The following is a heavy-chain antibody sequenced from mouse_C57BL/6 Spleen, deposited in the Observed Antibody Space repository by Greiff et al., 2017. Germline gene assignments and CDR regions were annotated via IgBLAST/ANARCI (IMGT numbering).Heavy chain of an antibody. CDR3: AREGAYYSNYAWFAY. Sequence: VQLQQPGTELVKPGASVKLSCKASGYTFTSYWMHWVKQRPGQGLEWIGNINPSNGGTNYNEKFKSKATLTVDKSSSPAYMQLSSLTSEDSAVYYCAREGAYYSNYAWFAYWGQGTLVTVSA. CDR1: GYTFTSYW. D-gene: IGHD2-5*01. V-gene: IGHV1-53*01. CDR2: INPSNGGT. J-gene: IGHJ3*01.